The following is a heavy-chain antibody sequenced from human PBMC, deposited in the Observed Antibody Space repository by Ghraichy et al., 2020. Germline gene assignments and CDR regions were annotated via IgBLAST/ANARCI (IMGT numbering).Heavy chain of an antibody. CDR2: ITDNGGTT. CDR3: AKFARDWHNEYLQH. CDR1: GFTFRTYA. D-gene: IGHD1/OR15-1a*01. J-gene: IGHJ1*01. V-gene: IGHV3-23*01. Sequence: GGSLRLSCAASGFTFRTYAMSWVRQAPGKGLEWVSAITDNGGTTYDAESVKGRFTISRDNSKNTLFLQMNSLRGEDTAVYYCAKFARDWHNEYLQHWGQGALVTVSS.